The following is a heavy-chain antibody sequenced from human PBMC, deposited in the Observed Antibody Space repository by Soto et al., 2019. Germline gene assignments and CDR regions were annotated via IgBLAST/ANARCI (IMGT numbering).Heavy chain of an antibody. J-gene: IGHJ4*02. CDR1: GFTCSNAW. CDR2: IKSKTDGGTT. CDR3: TTELSAGYSSDEGHDY. V-gene: IGHV3-15*01. D-gene: IGHD6-19*01. Sequence: VQLVESGGGVVKPGGSRRLSAAASGFTCSNAWMSWLRQPPEKGLEWAGRIKSKTDGGTTDYATPVKGRFTNKTDDSKNTLYLQMNSLKTEDTAVYYCTTELSAGYSSDEGHDYWGQGTLVTVSS.